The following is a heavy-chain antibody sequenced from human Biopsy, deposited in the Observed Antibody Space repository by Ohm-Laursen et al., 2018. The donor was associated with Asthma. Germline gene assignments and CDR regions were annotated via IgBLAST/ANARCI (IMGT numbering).Heavy chain of an antibody. CDR1: GFTFRSYA. CDR3: AKRRGYSDFNDFDY. Sequence: SLRLSCTASGFTFRSYAMHWVRQAPGKGLEWVAVISHDGQTQRYAESVKGRFALSRDNSQNTLYLQMISLRTDDTAVYYCAKRRGYSDFNDFDYWGHGTLVTVSS. CDR2: ISHDGQTQ. D-gene: IGHD4-11*01. V-gene: IGHV3-30*09. J-gene: IGHJ4*01.